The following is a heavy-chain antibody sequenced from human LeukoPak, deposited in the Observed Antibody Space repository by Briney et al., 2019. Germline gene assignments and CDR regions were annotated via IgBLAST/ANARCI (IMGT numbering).Heavy chain of an antibody. Sequence: GGSLRLSCAASGFTLSSYAMSWVRQAPGKGLEWVSSISASGGSTNYADSVKGRFTVSRDNSKNTVYLQMNSLRAEGTAVYYCAKVMKGSERLTMVRGVIIKTAGLYYMDVWGKGTTVTVSS. CDR1: GFTLSSYA. CDR3: AKVMKGSERLTMVRGVIIKTAGLYYMDV. V-gene: IGHV3-23*01. CDR2: ISASGGST. J-gene: IGHJ6*03. D-gene: IGHD3-10*01.